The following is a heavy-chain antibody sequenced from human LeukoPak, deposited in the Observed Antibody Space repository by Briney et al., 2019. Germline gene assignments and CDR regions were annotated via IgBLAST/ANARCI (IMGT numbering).Heavy chain of an antibody. CDR2: INHSGST. J-gene: IGHJ4*02. CDR1: GGSFSGYY. D-gene: IGHD3-16*02. CDR3: ARVAGDYDYVWGSYRFFDY. V-gene: IGHV4-34*01. Sequence: SETLSLTCAVYGGSFSGYYWSWIRQPPGKGLEWIGEINHSGSTNYNLSLKSRVTISVDTSKNQFSLKLSSVTAADTAVYYCARVAGDYDYVWGSYRFFDYWGQGTLVTVSS.